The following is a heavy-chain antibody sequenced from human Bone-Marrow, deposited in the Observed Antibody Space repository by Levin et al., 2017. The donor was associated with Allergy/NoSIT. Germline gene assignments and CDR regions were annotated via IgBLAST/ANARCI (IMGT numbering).Heavy chain of an antibody. D-gene: IGHD4-17*01. CDR3: AKDPTTGTTGYFDY. CDR2: ITSSGGDT. J-gene: IGHJ4*02. V-gene: IGHV3-23*01. Sequence: PGGSLRLSCEASGFTFSNYALSWFRQTPGKGLEWVSAITSSGGDTFYAASVRGRFTISRDNSKNTLYLQMNSLRAEDTGVYYCAKDPTTGTTGYFDYWDQGTLVTVSS. CDR1: GFTFSNYA.